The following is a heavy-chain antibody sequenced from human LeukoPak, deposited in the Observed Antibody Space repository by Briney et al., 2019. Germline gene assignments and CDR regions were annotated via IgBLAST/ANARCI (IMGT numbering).Heavy chain of an antibody. CDR2: IFYRGST. V-gene: IGHV4-61*01. D-gene: IGHD1-14*01. Sequence: SETLSLTCTVSGDSVSSGSYSWSWIRQPPGKGLEWIGYIFYRGSTSYNPSLKSRLTISADSSKNQFSLRLSSVTAADTAVYYCVRARNYYYYLDVWGQGTTVTVSS. CDR1: GDSVSSGSYS. CDR3: VRARNYYYYLDV. J-gene: IGHJ6*02.